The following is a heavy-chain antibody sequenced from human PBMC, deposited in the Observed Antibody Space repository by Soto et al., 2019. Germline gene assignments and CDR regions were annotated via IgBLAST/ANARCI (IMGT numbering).Heavy chain of an antibody. D-gene: IGHD6-13*01. CDR2: ISGSGGST. CDR3: ARDSSSWFHEWGPARVY. CDR1: GFTFSSYA. Sequence: GGSLRLSCAASGFTFSSYAMSWVRQAPGKGLEWVSAISGSGGSTYYADSVKGRFTISRDNSKNTLYLQMNSLRAEDTAVYYCARDSSSWFHEWGPARVYWGQGTLVTVSS. J-gene: IGHJ4*02. V-gene: IGHV3-23*01.